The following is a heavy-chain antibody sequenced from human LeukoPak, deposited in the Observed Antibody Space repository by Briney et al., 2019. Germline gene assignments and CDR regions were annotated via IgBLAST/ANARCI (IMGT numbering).Heavy chain of an antibody. D-gene: IGHD2-2*01. CDR1: GFTFSNYG. CDR3: SKGAYCSGTSCYRQYGGFDY. V-gene: IGHV3-30*02. J-gene: IGHJ4*02. CDR2: THYDGINK. Sequence: GGSLRLSCAASGFTFSNYGMHWVRQAPGKGLEWVAFTHYDGINKYYADSVKGRFTISRDNSKNTLFLQMNSLRAEDTAVYYCSKGAYCSGTSCYRQYGGFDYWGQGTLVTVSS.